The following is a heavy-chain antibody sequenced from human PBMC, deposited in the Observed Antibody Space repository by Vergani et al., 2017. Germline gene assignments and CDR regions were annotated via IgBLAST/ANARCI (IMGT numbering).Heavy chain of an antibody. CDR3: AKDSAPFYDILTGPFDY. J-gene: IGHJ4*02. V-gene: IGHV3-9*03. Sequence: EVQLVESGGGLVQPGRSLRLSCAASGFTFNDYAMHWVRQAPGKGLEWVSSISWNSDSIGYADSVKGRFTISRDNAKNSLYLQMNSLRAEDMALYYCAKDSAPFYDILTGPFDYWGQGTLVTVSS. D-gene: IGHD3-9*01. CDR2: ISWNSDSI. CDR1: GFTFNDYA.